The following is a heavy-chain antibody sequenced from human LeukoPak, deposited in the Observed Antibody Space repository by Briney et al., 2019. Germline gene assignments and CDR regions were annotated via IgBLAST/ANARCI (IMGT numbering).Heavy chain of an antibody. CDR1: GGSISSSSYY. CDR3: ARRMVRGVIISFWFDP. CDR2: IYHSGST. J-gene: IGHJ5*02. Sequence: PSETLSLTCTVSGGSISSSSYYWGWIRQPPGKGLEWIGEIYHSGSTNYNPSLKSRVTISVDKSKNQFSLKLSSVTAADTAVYYCARRMVRGVIISFWFDPWGQGTLVTVSS. V-gene: IGHV4-39*07. D-gene: IGHD3-10*01.